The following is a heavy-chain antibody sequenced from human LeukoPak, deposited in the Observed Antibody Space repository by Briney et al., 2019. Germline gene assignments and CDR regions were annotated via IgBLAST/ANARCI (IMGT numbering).Heavy chain of an antibody. CDR3: ARVRGTERDY. V-gene: IGHV3-21*01. D-gene: IGHD3/OR15-3a*01. CDR2: ISGSSTYI. Sequence: GGSLRLSCAASGFTFSTYSMNWVRQAPGKGLEWVSSISGSSTYIFYADSVKGRFTISRDNAKNSLYLQMNSLRVEDTAVYYCARVRGTERDYWGQGTLVTVSS. J-gene: IGHJ4*02. CDR1: GFTFSTYS.